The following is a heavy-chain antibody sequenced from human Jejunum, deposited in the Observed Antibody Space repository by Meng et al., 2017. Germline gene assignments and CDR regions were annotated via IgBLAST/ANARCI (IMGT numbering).Heavy chain of an antibody. Sequence: GESLKISCVASGFTFSDYWMHWVRQAPGKGLVWVSRIRGDGSGSNYADSVKGRFTISRDNAKNTLYLQMNSLTAEDTAVYYCARVPVVAAGRGIDYWGQGTLVTVSS. CDR3: ARVPVVAAGRGIDY. CDR1: GFTFSDYW. V-gene: IGHV3-74*01. D-gene: IGHD6-13*01. J-gene: IGHJ4*02. CDR2: IRGDGSGS.